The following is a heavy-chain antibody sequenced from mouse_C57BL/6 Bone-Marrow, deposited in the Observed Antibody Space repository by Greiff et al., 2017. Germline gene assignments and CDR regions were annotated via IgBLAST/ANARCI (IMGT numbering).Heavy chain of an antibody. CDR3: ARLSTMITTWDAMDY. CDR2: IWWDDDK. J-gene: IGHJ4*01. Sequence: QVQLKVSGPGILQPSQTLSLTCSFSGFSLSTFGMGVGWIRQPSGKGLEWLAHIWWDDDKYYNPALKSRLTISKDTSKNQVFLKIANVDTADTATYYCARLSTMITTWDAMDYWGQGTSVTVSS. D-gene: IGHD2-4*01. V-gene: IGHV8-8*01. CDR1: GFSLSTFGMG.